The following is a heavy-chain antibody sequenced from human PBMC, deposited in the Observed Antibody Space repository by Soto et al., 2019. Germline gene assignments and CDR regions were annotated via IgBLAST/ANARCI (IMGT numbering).Heavy chain of an antibody. J-gene: IGHJ4*02. Sequence: SETLSLTCTVSGGSISSGGYYWSWIRQHPGKGLEWIGYIYYSGSTYYNPSLKSRVTISVDTSKNQFSLKLTSATAADTAVYYCSRDVDFGEEDVWGQGTLVTVSS. V-gene: IGHV4-31*03. CDR1: GGSISSGGYY. D-gene: IGHD4-17*01. CDR2: IYYSGST. CDR3: SRDVDFGEEDV.